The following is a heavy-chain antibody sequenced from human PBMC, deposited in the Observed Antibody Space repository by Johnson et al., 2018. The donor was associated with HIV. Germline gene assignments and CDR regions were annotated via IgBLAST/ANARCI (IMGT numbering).Heavy chain of an antibody. Sequence: VQLVESGGGLVQPGGSLRLSCAASGFTFSSYWMSWVRQAPGKGLEWVANIKEDGSERFYVDSVKGRFPISRDNAKKSQYLQMNSLRAEDTAVYYCAREVRYTSWSFDIWGQGTVVTVSS. CDR3: AREVRYTSWSFDI. D-gene: IGHD6-19*01. J-gene: IGHJ3*02. V-gene: IGHV3-7*01. CDR1: GFTFSSYW. CDR2: IKEDGSER.